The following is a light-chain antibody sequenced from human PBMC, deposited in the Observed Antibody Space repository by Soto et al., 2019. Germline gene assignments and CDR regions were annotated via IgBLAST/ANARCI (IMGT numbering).Light chain of an antibody. CDR1: QNVNSN. V-gene: IGKV3-15*01. Sequence: EIVLTHSPGTLSLSPWEIATLSCRASQNVNSNFLAWYQQKPGQAPRLLIYGASTRATGVPARFSGSGSGTEFTLTISSLQSEDFAVYHCQQYNKWPQWTFGQVTKVDIK. J-gene: IGKJ1*01. CDR3: QQYNKWPQWT. CDR2: GAS.